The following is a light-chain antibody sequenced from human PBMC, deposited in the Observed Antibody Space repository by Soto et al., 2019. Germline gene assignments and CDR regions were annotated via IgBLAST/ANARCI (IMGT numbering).Light chain of an antibody. CDR3: QQLNTPRT. CDR2: AAS. CDR1: QGISSY. V-gene: IGKV1-9*01. J-gene: IGKJ1*01. Sequence: DIPLTQSPSFLSASVGDRVTITCRASQGISSYLAWYQQKPGKAPKLLIYAASTLQSGVPSRFSGSGSGTEFTLTISSLQPEDFATYYCQQLNTPRTFGRGTKVEIK.